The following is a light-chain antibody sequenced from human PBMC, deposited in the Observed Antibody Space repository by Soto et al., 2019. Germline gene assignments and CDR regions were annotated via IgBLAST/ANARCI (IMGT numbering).Light chain of an antibody. J-gene: IGLJ1*01. CDR1: SSDVGGFNS. CDR2: DVS. V-gene: IGLV2-11*01. Sequence: QSAPAQPASVSGSPGQSVTISCTGTSSDVGGFNSVSWYQHHPGKAPKLMIYDVSKRPSGVPDCFSGSKSGNTASLTISGLQAEDEADYYCCSYAGGYTHYVFATGTKVTVL. CDR3: CSYAGGYTHYV.